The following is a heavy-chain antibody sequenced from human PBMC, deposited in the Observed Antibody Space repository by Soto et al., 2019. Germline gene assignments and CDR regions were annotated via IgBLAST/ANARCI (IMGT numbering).Heavy chain of an antibody. CDR2: IYWDDDK. CDR1: GFSLTTRGVG. D-gene: IGHD3-10*01. CDR3: AHILSSYPYDWFAP. V-gene: IGHV2-5*02. J-gene: IGHJ5*02. Sequence: QITLKESGPTLVKPTQTLTLTCTFSGFSLTTRGVGVGWIRQPPGKALECLALIYWDDDKRYSPSLQSRLSIXXXAXXAQVVLTMTNMDPVDTATYYCAHILSSYPYDWFAPWGQGTLVTVSS.